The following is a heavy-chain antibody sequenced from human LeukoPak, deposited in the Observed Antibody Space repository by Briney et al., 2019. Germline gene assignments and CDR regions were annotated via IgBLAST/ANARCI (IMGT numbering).Heavy chain of an antibody. CDR3: ARALVVATSSWYFDL. Sequence: NPSETLSLTCAVYGGSFSGYYWSWIRQPPGKGLEWIGEINHSGSTNYNPSLKSRVTISVDTSKNQFSLKLSSVTAADTAVYYCARALVVATSSWYFDLWGRGTLVTVSS. CDR2: INHSGST. V-gene: IGHV4-34*01. CDR1: GGSFSGYY. D-gene: IGHD5-12*01. J-gene: IGHJ2*01.